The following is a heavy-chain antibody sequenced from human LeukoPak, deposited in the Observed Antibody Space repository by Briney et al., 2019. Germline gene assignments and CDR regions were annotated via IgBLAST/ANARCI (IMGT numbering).Heavy chain of an antibody. J-gene: IGHJ4*02. V-gene: IGHV1-69*02. CDR1: GGTFNYYT. CDR2: IVPMLGIP. Sequence: SVKVPCKASGGTFNYYTINWVRQAPGQGLEWMGRIVPMLGIPDYAQKFQGRVTLTADKSTSTAYMELSSLRSEDTAMYYCAIMGGSTTRAVDYWAQGTLVTVSS. CDR3: AIMGGSTTRAVDY. D-gene: IGHD2-8*01.